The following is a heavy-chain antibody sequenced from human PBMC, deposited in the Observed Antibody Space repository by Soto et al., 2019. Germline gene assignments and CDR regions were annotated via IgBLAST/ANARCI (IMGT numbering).Heavy chain of an antibody. CDR1: GFTFSSYA. V-gene: IGHV3-23*01. D-gene: IGHD6-13*01. J-gene: IGHJ6*02. CDR3: ARVGYISSSFGMDV. Sequence: EVQLLESGGGLVQPGGSLRLSCAASGFTFSSYAMSWVRQAPGKGLEWVSAISGSGGSTYYADSVKGRFTISRDNSKNALYLQMNSLRAEDTAVYYCARVGYISSSFGMDVWGQGTTVTVSS. CDR2: ISGSGGST.